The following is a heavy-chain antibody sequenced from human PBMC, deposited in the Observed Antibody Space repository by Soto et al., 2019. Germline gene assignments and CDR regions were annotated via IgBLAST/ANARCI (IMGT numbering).Heavy chain of an antibody. CDR2: IIPIFGTA. D-gene: IGHD3-22*01. Sequence: SVKVSCTASGGTFSSYAIVWVRQAPGQGLEWMGGIIPIFGTANYAQKFQGRVTITADESTSTAYMELSSLRSEDTAVYYCARQGKEVVIRYYYGMDVWGQGTTVTVSS. CDR3: ARQGKEVVIRYYYGMDV. CDR1: GGTFSSYA. J-gene: IGHJ6*02. V-gene: IGHV1-69*01.